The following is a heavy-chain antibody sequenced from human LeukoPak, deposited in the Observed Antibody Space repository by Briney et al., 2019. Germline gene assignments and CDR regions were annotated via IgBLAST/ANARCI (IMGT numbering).Heavy chain of an antibody. CDR1: GFTFDDYA. V-gene: IGHV3-9*01. J-gene: IGHJ4*02. D-gene: IGHD5-12*01. CDR3: AKDITYSGYYFDY. CDR2: ISWNSGSI. Sequence: GGSLRLSCAASGFTFDDYAMHWVRQAPGKGLEWVSGISWNSGSIGYADSVKGRFTISRDNAKNSLYLQMNSLRAEDTALYYCAKDITYSGYYFDYWGQGTLVTVSS.